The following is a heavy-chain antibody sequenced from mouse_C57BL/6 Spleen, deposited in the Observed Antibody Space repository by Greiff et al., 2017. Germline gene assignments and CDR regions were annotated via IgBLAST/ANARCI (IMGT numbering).Heavy chain of an antibody. CDR3: ARQENGDAMDY. Sequence: EVQLVESGGGLVQPGGSLKLSCAASGFTFSDYYMYWVRQTPEKRLEWVAYISNGGGSTYYPDTVKGRFTISRDNAKNTLYLQMSRLKSEDTAMYYCARQENGDAMDYWGQGTSVTVSS. V-gene: IGHV5-12*01. CDR1: GFTFSDYY. J-gene: IGHJ4*01. CDR2: ISNGGGST. D-gene: IGHD1-1*02.